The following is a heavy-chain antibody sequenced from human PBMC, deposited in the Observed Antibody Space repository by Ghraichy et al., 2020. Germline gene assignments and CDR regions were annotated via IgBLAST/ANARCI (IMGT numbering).Heavy chain of an antibody. Sequence: GESLNISCAASGFSFSLYWMSWVRQAPGKGLEWVANIKQDGSEEDYVDSVKGRFTISRDNAENSLYLQMNSLRDEDTAVYYCATVGGSCTGGACYLLRFDSWGQGTLVTVSS. D-gene: IGHD2-8*02. CDR3: ATVGGSCTGGACYLLRFDS. J-gene: IGHJ4*02. CDR2: IKQDGSEE. CDR1: GFSFSLYW. V-gene: IGHV3-7*01.